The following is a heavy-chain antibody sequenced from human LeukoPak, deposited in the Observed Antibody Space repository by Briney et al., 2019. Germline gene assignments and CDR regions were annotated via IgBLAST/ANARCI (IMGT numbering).Heavy chain of an antibody. Sequence: PGGSLRLSCAASGFTFNSYAMSWVRQAPGKGLEWVSAISGSGGSTYYADSVKGRFTISRDNSKNTLYLQMNSLRAEDTAVYYCAKSAVYYDFWSVLNTYYYYYMDVWGKGTTVTVSS. CDR2: ISGSGGST. CDR1: GFTFNSYA. J-gene: IGHJ6*03. V-gene: IGHV3-23*01. CDR3: AKSAVYYDFWSVLNTYYYYYMDV. D-gene: IGHD3-3*01.